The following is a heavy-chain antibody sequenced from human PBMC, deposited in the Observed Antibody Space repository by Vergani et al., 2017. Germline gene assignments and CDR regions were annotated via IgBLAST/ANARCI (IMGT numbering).Heavy chain of an antibody. CDR1: GFSFRNAW. CDR2: IKSTFDRGTT. J-gene: IGHJ6*02. Sequence: EVQLVESGGGIVKPGGSLRLSCVASGFSFRNAWMHWVRRTPGKGLEWVGRIKSTFDRGTTDYAAAVKGRFTIARDDSKNTRLLQMNGLKTEDIGVYYCTTDPRYCGDGSCYWLRDHHYYGMDVWGQGTTVTVSS. D-gene: IGHD2-21*01. V-gene: IGHV3-15*07. CDR3: TTDPRYCGDGSCYWLRDHHYYGMDV.